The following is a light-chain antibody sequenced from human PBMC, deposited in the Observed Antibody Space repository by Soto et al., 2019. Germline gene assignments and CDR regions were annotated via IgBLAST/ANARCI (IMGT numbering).Light chain of an antibody. V-gene: IGLV1-44*01. J-gene: IGLJ3*02. CDR1: RSNIGSNT. Sequence: QSVLTQPPSASGTPGQRVTISCSGSRSNIGSNTVNWYQQLPGTAPKLLIYSNNQRPSGVPDRFSGSKSGTSASLAISGLQSEDEADYYCAAWSDSLNGVVFGGGTQLTVL. CDR3: AAWSDSLNGVV. CDR2: SNN.